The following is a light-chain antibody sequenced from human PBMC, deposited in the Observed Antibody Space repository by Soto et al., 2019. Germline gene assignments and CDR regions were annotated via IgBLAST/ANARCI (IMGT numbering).Light chain of an antibody. CDR1: QSISSY. J-gene: IGKJ2*01. V-gene: IGKV1-39*01. Sequence: DIQMTQSPSSLSASVGDRVTITCRASQSISSYLNWYQQKPGKAPKLLIYAASSLQSGVPSRFSGSGSGTDFTLTISSLQPEDFATYYCQQSYSTLTFGQWTKLEIK. CDR2: AAS. CDR3: QQSYSTLT.